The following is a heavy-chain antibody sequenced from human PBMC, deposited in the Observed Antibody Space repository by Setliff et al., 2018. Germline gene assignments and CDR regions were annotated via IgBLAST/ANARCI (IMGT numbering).Heavy chain of an antibody. CDR3: ARLSYRWSQYYYFDY. D-gene: IGHD2-15*01. V-gene: IGHV3-11*01. CDR2: ISTSGSII. CDR1: GFTFNDYY. Sequence: GESLKISCAASGFTFNDYYMSWIRQAPGKGLDWVSYISTSGSIIYYADSVKGRFTISRDNAKNSLYLQMDSLRTEDTAVYYCARLSYRWSQYYYFDYWGQGTLVTV. J-gene: IGHJ4*02.